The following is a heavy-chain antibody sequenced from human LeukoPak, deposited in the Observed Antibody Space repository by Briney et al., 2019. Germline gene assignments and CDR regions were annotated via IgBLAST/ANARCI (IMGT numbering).Heavy chain of an antibody. CDR1: GYSFTSYW. CDR2: IYPGDSDT. V-gene: IGHV5-51*01. Sequence: GESLKISCKGSGYSFTSYWIGWVGQMPGKGLEWMGIIYPGDSDTRYSPSFQGQVTISADKSISTAYLQWSSLKASDTAMYYCARSNGYCSSTSCYTFDYWGQGTLVTVSS. D-gene: IGHD2-2*02. CDR3: ARSNGYCSSTSCYTFDY. J-gene: IGHJ4*02.